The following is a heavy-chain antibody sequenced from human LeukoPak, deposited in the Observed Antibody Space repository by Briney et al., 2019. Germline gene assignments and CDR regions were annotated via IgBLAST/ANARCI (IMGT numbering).Heavy chain of an antibody. D-gene: IGHD1-26*01. CDR3: AREIGSTSDY. V-gene: IGHV4-61*01. CDR2: IYYSGST. Sequence: SETLSLTCTVSGYSISSGYYWGWIRQPPGKGLEWIGYIYYSGSTNYNPSLKSRVTISVDTSKNQFSLKLSSVTAADTAVYYCAREIGSTSDYWGQGTLVTVSS. CDR1: GYSISSGYY. J-gene: IGHJ4*02.